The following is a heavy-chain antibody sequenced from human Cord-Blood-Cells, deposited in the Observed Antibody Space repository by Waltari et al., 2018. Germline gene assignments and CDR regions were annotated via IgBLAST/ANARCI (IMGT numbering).Heavy chain of an antibody. CDR2: INHSGST. V-gene: IGHV4-34*01. D-gene: IGHD2-15*01. Sequence: QVQLQQWGAGLLKPSETLSLTCAVYGGSFSGYYWSWIRQPPGKGLEWIGEINHSGSTNYNPSLRGRVTIAVDTSKNQFSLKLSSVTAADTAVYYCARRGTYCSGGSCYSWFDPWGQGTLVTVSS. CDR3: ARRGTYCSGGSCYSWFDP. J-gene: IGHJ5*02. CDR1: GGSFSGYY.